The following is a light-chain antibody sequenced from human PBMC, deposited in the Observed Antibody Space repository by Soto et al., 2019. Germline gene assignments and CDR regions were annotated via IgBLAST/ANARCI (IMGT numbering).Light chain of an antibody. CDR1: QGISTS. V-gene: IGKV1-12*01. Sequence: DIQMTQFPSSVSASVGDRVTITCRASQGISTSLGWYLQKPGKAPSLLISFASTLRGGVPSRFSGSGSGINFTLTISSLQPADFATYYCQQAAALPYTFGQGTKVEIK. CDR3: QQAAALPYT. J-gene: IGKJ2*01. CDR2: FAS.